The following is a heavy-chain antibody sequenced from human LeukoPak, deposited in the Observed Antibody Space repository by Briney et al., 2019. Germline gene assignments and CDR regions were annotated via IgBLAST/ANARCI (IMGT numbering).Heavy chain of an antibody. D-gene: IGHD3-3*01. CDR2: ISGSGYPI. CDR1: GFTFSTYE. J-gene: IGHJ4*02. CDR3: ARVRGLEWLLKHLDS. V-gene: IGHV3-48*03. Sequence: GGSLRLSCTASGFTFSTYEMNWVRQAPGKGLEWVSYISGSGYPIYYADSVKGRFTISRDNAKNSLYPQMNSLRAEDTAIYYCARVRGLEWLLKHLDSWGQGTLVTVSS.